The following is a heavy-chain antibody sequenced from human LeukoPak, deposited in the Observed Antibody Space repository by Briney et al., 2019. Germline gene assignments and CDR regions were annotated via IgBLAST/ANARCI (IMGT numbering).Heavy chain of an antibody. J-gene: IGHJ3*02. CDR3: ARDLVTVAKGFDT. V-gene: IGHV4-59*11. CDR2: ISHIGRT. Sequence: SETLSLTCAVSDDSFSSHYWTWIRQPPGKGLEWIGYISHIGRTNYNPSLKSRVTISIDTSKNQFSLKLTSVTAADTAVYYCARDLVTVAKGFDTWGQGTMVSVSS. CDR1: DDSFSSHY. D-gene: IGHD4-17*01.